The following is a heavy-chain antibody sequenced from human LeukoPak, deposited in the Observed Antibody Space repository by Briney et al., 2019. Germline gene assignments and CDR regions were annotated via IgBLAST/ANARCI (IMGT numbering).Heavy chain of an antibody. D-gene: IGHD2-2*01. J-gene: IGHJ6*02. V-gene: IGHV1-3*01. CDR2: INAGIGNT. CDR3: ARVYCSSTSCYHYGMDV. CDR1: GYTFTSYA. Sequence: ASVKVSCKASGYTFTSYAMHWLRLAPGQRLEWMGWINAGIGNTKYSQKFQGRVTITRDTSASTAYMELSSLRSEDTAVYYCARVYCSSTSCYHYGMDVWGQGTTVTVSS.